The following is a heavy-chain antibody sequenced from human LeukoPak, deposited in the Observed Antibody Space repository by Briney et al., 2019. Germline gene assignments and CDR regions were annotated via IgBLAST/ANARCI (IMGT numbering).Heavy chain of an antibody. CDR1: GFTFSNAW. CDR3: TTGNWGSFSY. CDR2: IKSKTDGGTT. Sequence: GGSLRLSCAASGFTFSNAWMKWVGQAPGKELEWVGRIKSKTDGGTTDYVAPVKGRFTISRDDSKNTLYLQVNSLNTEDTAVYYCTTGNWGSFSYWGQGTLVTVSS. D-gene: IGHD7-27*01. J-gene: IGHJ4*02. V-gene: IGHV3-15*01.